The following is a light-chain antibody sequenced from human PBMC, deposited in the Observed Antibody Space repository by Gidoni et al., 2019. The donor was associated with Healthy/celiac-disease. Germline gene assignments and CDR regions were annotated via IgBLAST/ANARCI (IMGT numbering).Light chain of an antibody. CDR3: QQYNSYWT. CDR1: QSISIW. J-gene: IGKJ1*01. CDR2: KAS. Sequence: DIQMNQYPSTLSASVGDRVTITCRASQSISIWLAWYQQQPGKAPKLLIYKASSLESGVPSRVRGSGSGTSFTLTISSLQPDEFATYYCQQYNSYWTFGQGTKVEIK. V-gene: IGKV1-5*03.